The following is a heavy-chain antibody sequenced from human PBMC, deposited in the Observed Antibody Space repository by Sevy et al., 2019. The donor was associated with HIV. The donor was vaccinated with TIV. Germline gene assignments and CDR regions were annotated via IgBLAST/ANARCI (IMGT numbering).Heavy chain of an antibody. CDR2: ISNSGTTI. CDR3: ARDSPPSATTVAHFDC. Sequence: GESLKISCAASGFTFSSYEMNWVRQAPGKGLEWVSYISNSGTTISYSDSVKGRFTISRDNARNSLYLQMNSLRAEDTAVYYCARDSPPSATTVAHFDCWGQGTLVTVSS. J-gene: IGHJ4*02. D-gene: IGHD4-17*01. V-gene: IGHV3-48*03. CDR1: GFTFSSYE.